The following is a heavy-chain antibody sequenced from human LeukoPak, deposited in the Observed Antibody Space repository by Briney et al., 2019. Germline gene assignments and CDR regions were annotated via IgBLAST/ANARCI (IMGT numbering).Heavy chain of an antibody. D-gene: IGHD2-2*02. CDR2: IYYSGST. CDR1: GGSISSSSYY. V-gene: IGHV4-39*01. Sequence: PSETLSLTCTVSGGSISSSSYYWGWIRQPPGKGLEWIGSIYYSGSTYYNPSLKSRVTISVDTSKNQFSLKLSSVTAADTAVYYCARAVGRYCSSTSCYTGYYFDYWGQGTLVTVSS. J-gene: IGHJ4*02. CDR3: ARAVGRYCSSTSCYTGYYFDY.